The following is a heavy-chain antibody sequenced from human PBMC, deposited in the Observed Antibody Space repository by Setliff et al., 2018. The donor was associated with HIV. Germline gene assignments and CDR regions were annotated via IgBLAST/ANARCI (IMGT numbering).Heavy chain of an antibody. CDR2: IYPGDSDT. CDR1: GYSFTSYW. D-gene: IGHD1-26*01. V-gene: IGHV5-51*01. CDR3: ARQRSKWELLPFDAFDI. J-gene: IGHJ3*02. Sequence: GESLKISCKGSGYSFTSYWIGWVRQMPGKGLEWMGIIYPGDSDTRYSPSFQGQVTISADKSISTAYLQWSSLKASGTAMYYCARQRSKWELLPFDAFDIWGQGTMVTVS.